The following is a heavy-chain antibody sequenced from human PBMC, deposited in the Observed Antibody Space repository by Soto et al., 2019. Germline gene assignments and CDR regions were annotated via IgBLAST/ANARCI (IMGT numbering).Heavy chain of an antibody. Sequence: GGSLRLSCAASGFTFSSYGMHWVRQAPGKGLEWVAVIWYDGSNKYYADSVKGRFTISRDNSKNTLYLQMNSLRAEDTAVYYCARGTVYYDSSGTVAFDIWGQGTMVTVSS. J-gene: IGHJ3*02. CDR2: IWYDGSNK. D-gene: IGHD3-22*01. CDR3: ARGTVYYDSSGTVAFDI. V-gene: IGHV3-33*01. CDR1: GFTFSSYG.